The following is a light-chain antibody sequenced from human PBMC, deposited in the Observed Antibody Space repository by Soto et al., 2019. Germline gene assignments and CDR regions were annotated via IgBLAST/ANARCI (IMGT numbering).Light chain of an antibody. V-gene: IGLV2-14*01. CDR1: ISDVGGYNY. CDR3: SSYTSSNTLYV. Sequence: QSVLTQPASVSGSPGQSVTISCTGTISDVGGYNYVSWYQQYPGKAPKVMIYDVSNRPSGVSNRFSGSKSGNTASLTISGLQAEDEADYYCSSYTSSNTLYVLGTGTKVTVL. J-gene: IGLJ1*01. CDR2: DVS.